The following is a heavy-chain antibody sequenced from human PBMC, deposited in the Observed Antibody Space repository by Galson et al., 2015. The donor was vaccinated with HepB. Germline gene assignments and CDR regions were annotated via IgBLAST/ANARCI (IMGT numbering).Heavy chain of an antibody. Sequence: TLSLTCTVSGGSISSYYWSWIRQPPGKGLEWIGCIYYSGSTNYNPSLKSRVTISVDTSKNQFSLKLSSVTAADTAVYYCARIRELSLNLEGIAVAGGFDYWGQGTLVTVSS. J-gene: IGHJ4*02. CDR2: IYYSGST. V-gene: IGHV4-59*01. CDR1: GGSISSYY. CDR3: ARIRELSLNLEGIAVAGGFDY. D-gene: IGHD6-19*01.